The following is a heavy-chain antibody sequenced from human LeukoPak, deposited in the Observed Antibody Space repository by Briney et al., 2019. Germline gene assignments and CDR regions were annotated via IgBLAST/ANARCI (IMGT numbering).Heavy chain of an antibody. V-gene: IGHV1-8*03. D-gene: IGHD3-22*01. CDR3: ARLRLGWLLPYQREREYYYYMDV. CDR2: MNPNSGNT. J-gene: IGHJ6*03. Sequence: ASVKVSFKASGYTFTSYDINWVRQATGQGLEWMGWMNPNSGNTGYAQKFQGRVTITRNTSISTAYMELSSLRSEDTAVYYCARLRLGWLLPYQREREYYYYMDVWGKGTTVTVSS. CDR1: GYTFTSYD.